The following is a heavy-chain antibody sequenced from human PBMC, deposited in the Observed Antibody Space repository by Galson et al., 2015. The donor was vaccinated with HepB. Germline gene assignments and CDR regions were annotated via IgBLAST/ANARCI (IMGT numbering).Heavy chain of an antibody. CDR2: ISDGGGTT. Sequence: SLRLSCADSGFTFSIYAMTWVRQAPGKGLEWVSGISDGGGTTYYADPVKGRFTISRDNSKNTLSLQMNSLRGEDTAVYYCAKGTSSLNWSFDLWGRGTLVTVSS. J-gene: IGHJ2*01. V-gene: IGHV3-23*01. CDR3: AKGTSSLNWSFDL. CDR1: GFTFSIYA. D-gene: IGHD6-6*01.